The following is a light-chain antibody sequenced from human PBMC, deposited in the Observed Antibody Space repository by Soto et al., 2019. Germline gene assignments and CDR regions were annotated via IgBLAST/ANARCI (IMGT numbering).Light chain of an antibody. Sequence: EIEMTQSPGTLSLSPGERATLSCMAIESVSNNYLAWYQQKAGQAPRLLIYADSNRATGIPARSSGSGSGTDFTLTISSLAPEDFSVYYCQQRYNWPITFGQGTRLEIK. CDR3: QQRYNWPIT. J-gene: IGKJ5*01. CDR2: ADS. V-gene: IGKV3-11*01. CDR1: ESVSNNY.